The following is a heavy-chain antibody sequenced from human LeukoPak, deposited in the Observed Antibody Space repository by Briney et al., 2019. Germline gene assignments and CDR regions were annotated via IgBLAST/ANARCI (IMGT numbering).Heavy chain of an antibody. J-gene: IGHJ5*02. CDR2: ISSSSSYI. D-gene: IGHD4-17*01. V-gene: IGHV3-21*01. CDR1: GFTFSSYS. Sequence: PGGSLRLSCSASGFTFSSYSMTSVRQAPPKGLEWVSSISSSSSYICYADSEKGRFNISRDNAKDTLYLQMNSQRAEDTAVYYCARNGERRNWIDPWGQGTLVTVSS. CDR3: ARNGERRNWIDP.